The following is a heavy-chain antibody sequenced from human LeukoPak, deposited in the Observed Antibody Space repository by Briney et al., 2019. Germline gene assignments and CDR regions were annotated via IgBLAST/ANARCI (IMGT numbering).Heavy chain of an antibody. Sequence: ASVKVSCKASGGTFSSYAISWVRQAPGQGLKWMGGIIPIFGTANYAQKFQGRVTITTDESTSTAYMELSSLRSEDTTVYYCARDWYSSSWYDYWGQGTLVTVSS. V-gene: IGHV1-69*05. J-gene: IGHJ4*02. CDR3: ARDWYSSSWYDY. CDR2: IIPIFGTA. D-gene: IGHD6-13*01. CDR1: GGTFSSYA.